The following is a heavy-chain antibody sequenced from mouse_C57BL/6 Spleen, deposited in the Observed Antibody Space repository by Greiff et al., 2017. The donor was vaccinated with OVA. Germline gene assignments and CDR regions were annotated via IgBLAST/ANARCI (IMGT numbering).Heavy chain of an antibody. V-gene: IGHV1-54*01. Sequence: VQLQQSGAELVRPGTSVKVSCKASGYAFTNYLIEWVKQRPGQGLEWIGVINPGSGGTNYNEKFKGKATLTADKSSSTAYMQLSSLTSEDSAVYFCARSLGPLYFDYWGQGTTRTVSS. CDR2: INPGSGGT. CDR1: GYAFTNYL. D-gene: IGHD4-1*01. J-gene: IGHJ2*01. CDR3: ARSLGPLYFDY.